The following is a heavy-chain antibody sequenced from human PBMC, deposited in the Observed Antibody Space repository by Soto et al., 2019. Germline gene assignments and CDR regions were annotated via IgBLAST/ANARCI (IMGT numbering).Heavy chain of an antibody. J-gene: IGHJ6*02. D-gene: IGHD2-21*02. Sequence: QVQLVQSGAEVKKPGSSVKVSCKASGGTFSSYAISWVRQAPGQGLEWMGGIIPIFGTANYAQKFQGRVTITADESTSIAYMELSSLRSEDTAVYYCARGCGGDCYYYYYYGMDVWGQGTTVTVSS. V-gene: IGHV1-69*01. CDR2: IIPIFGTA. CDR1: GGTFSSYA. CDR3: ARGCGGDCYYYYYYGMDV.